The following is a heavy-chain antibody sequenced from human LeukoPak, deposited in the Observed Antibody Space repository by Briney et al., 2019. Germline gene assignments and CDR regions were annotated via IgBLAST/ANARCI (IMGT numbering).Heavy chain of an antibody. D-gene: IGHD3-3*01. V-gene: IGHV1-3*01. CDR2: INAGNGNT. CDR1: GYTFTSYA. J-gene: IGHJ4*02. CDR3: ARIYHRLDYDFWSGYYSHFDY. Sequence: PGASVKVSCKASGYTFTSYAMHWVRQAPGQRLEWMGWINAGNGNTKYSQKFQGRVTITRDTSTSTAYMELRSLRSDDTAVYYCARIYHRLDYDFWSGYYSHFDYWGQGTLVTVSS.